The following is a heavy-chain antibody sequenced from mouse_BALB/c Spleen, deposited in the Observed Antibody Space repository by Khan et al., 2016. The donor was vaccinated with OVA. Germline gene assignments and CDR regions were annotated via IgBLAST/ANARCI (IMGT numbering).Heavy chain of an antibody. J-gene: IGHJ3*01. CDR3: ARLAYYDGSEGVAY. D-gene: IGHD1-1*01. CDR1: GFTFSTYG. V-gene: IGHV5-6*01. Sequence: EVELVESGGDLVKPGGSLKLSCAASGFTFSTYGMSWVRQTPDKRLEWVATVSTGGSYTYYPDSVKGRFTISRDNAKNTLYLQMSSLKSEDTAMFYGARLAYYDGSEGVAYWGQGTLVTVSA. CDR2: VSTGGSYT.